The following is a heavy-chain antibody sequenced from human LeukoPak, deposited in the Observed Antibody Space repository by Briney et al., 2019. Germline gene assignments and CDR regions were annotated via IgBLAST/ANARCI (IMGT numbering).Heavy chain of an antibody. D-gene: IGHD6-19*01. Sequence: GESLRISCKGSGYRFTSYWISWVRQMPGKGLGWMGRIDPSDSYTNYSPSFQGHVTISADKSISTAYLQWSSLKASDTAMYYCATPQVSGWNFDYWGQGTLVTVSS. J-gene: IGHJ4*02. CDR3: ATPQVSGWNFDY. V-gene: IGHV5-10-1*01. CDR1: GYRFTSYW. CDR2: IDPSDSYT.